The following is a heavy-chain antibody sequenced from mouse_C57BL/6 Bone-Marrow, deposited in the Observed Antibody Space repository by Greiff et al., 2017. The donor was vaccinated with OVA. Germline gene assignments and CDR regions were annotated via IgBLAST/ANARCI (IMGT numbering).Heavy chain of an antibody. V-gene: IGHV7-1*01. J-gene: IGHJ2*01. CDR2: SRNKANDYTT. CDR3: ARDAGDLGYFDY. CDR1: GFTFSDFY. Sequence: EVMLVESGGGLVQSGRSLRLSCATSGFTFSDFYMEWVRQAPGKGLEWIAASRNKANDYTTEYSASVKGRFIVSRDTSQSILYLQMNALRAEDTAIYYCARDAGDLGYFDYWGQGTTLTVSS. D-gene: IGHD3-3*01.